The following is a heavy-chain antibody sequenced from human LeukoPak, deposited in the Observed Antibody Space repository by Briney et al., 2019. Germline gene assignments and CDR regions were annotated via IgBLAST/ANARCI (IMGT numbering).Heavy chain of an antibody. CDR3: AKDAGGSGVYYYYYMDV. CDR2: ISWNSGSI. V-gene: IGHV3-9*01. CDR1: GFTFDDYA. J-gene: IGHJ6*03. Sequence: GGSLRLSCAASGFTFDDYARHWVRQAPGKGLEWVSGISWNSGSIGYADSVKGRFTISRDNAKNSLYLQMNSLRAEDTALYYCAKDAGGSGVYYYYYMDVWGKGTTVTISS. D-gene: IGHD3-10*01.